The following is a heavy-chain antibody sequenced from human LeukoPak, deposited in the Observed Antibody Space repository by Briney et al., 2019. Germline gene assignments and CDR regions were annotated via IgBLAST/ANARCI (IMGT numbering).Heavy chain of an antibody. CDR3: ARDRDGISTTFDY. Sequence: SETLSLTCTVSGGSISSGGYYWSWIRQHPGKGLEWIGYIYYSGSTYYNPALKSRLIISVDTSKNQFSLKLNSVTAADTAVYYCARDRDGISTTFDYWGQGTLVTVSS. CDR2: IYYSGST. D-gene: IGHD2-2*01. J-gene: IGHJ4*01. CDR1: GGSISSGGYY. V-gene: IGHV4-31*03.